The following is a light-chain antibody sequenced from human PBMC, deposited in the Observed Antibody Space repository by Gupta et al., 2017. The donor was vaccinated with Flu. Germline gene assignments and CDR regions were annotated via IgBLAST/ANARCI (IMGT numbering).Light chain of an antibody. CDR1: SSDVGGYNY. Sequence: QSALTQPASVSGSPRPSITISCTGTSSDVGGYNYVSWYQQHPGKAPKLMIYEVSKRPSGVANRFSGSKSGNTASLTISGLQAEDEADYYCSSYTTSTLVVFGGGTKLTVL. V-gene: IGLV2-14*01. CDR3: SSYTTSTLVV. J-gene: IGLJ2*01. CDR2: EVS.